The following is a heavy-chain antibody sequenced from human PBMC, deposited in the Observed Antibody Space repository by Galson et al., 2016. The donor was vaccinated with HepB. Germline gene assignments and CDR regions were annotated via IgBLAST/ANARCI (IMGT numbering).Heavy chain of an antibody. Sequence: SLRLSRAASGFSFSSYNMNWVRQAPGKGLEWVSFLSSTSSTIYYADSVKGRFTISRDNAKNSLYLQMNSLRDEGTAVYYCSRELMGSKEYYYYGMDVWGQGTTVTVSS. CDR1: GFSFSSYN. J-gene: IGHJ6*02. CDR2: LSSTSSTI. V-gene: IGHV3-48*02. D-gene: IGHD1-26*01. CDR3: SRELMGSKEYYYYGMDV.